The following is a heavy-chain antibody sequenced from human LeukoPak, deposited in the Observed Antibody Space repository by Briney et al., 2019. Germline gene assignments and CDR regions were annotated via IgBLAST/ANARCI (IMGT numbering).Heavy chain of an antibody. J-gene: IGHJ3*02. D-gene: IGHD2-21*01. CDR2: ISNRGST. CDR3: ASQEVYCAGECRLGAFVI. Sequence: PSQTLSLTCSLSGGSISSGGYSWNRIRQHPERGLEWIGYISNRGSTQYNPSLKSRITISVDTSKNQFSLKPSSVTAADTAVYYCASQEVYCAGECRLGAFVIWGQGTMVTVSS. CDR1: GGSISSGGYS. V-gene: IGHV4-31*03.